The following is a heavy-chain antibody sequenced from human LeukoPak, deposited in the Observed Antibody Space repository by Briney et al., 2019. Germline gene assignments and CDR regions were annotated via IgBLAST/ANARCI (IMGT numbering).Heavy chain of an antibody. CDR2: INPSGGST. CDR3: AREVGRGFDY. CDR1: GYTFTSYF. V-gene: IGHV1-46*01. Sequence: ASVKVSCKSYGYTFTSYFMHWVRQAPGQGLEWMGIINPSGGSTNYAQKFQGRVTMTRDTSTSTVYMEVRSLRSDDTAVYYCAREVGRGFDYWGQGTLVTVSS. D-gene: IGHD1-26*01. J-gene: IGHJ4*02.